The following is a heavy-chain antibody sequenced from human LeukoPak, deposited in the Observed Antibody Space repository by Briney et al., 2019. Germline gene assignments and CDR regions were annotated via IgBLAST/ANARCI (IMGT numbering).Heavy chain of an antibody. J-gene: IGHJ5*02. D-gene: IGHD3-16*02. CDR1: GGSISCYY. CDR3: AREFSDYDYVWGSYRYFWFDP. Sequence: PSETLSLTCTVSGGSISCYYWSWLRQPAGEGLEWFVRIYTSGSTNYNPSRKSRVTMSVDTVKNQFSLKRSSVTAADSAVYYCAREFSDYDYVWGSYRYFWFDPWGQGTLVTVSS. CDR2: IYTSGST. V-gene: IGHV4-4*07.